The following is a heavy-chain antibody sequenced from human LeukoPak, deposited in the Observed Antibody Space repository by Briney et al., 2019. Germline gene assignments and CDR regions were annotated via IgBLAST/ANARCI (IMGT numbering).Heavy chain of an antibody. Sequence: SVKVSCKASGGTFSSYAVSWVRQAPGQGLEWMGGIIPIFGTANYAQKFQGRVTITTDESTSTAYMELSSLRSEDTAVYYCAGQGGIVATILFYWGQGTLVAVSS. CDR3: AGQGGIVATILFY. D-gene: IGHD5-12*01. V-gene: IGHV1-69*05. J-gene: IGHJ4*02. CDR2: IIPIFGTA. CDR1: GGTFSSYA.